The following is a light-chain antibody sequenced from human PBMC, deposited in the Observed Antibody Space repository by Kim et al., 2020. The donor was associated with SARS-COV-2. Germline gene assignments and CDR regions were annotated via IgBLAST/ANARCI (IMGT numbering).Light chain of an antibody. CDR2: AAS. V-gene: IGKV1-27*01. J-gene: IGKJ1*01. Sequence: ASVGDRVTITCRASQDISNYLAWYQQQPGKVPKLLIYAASTLQSGVPSRFSGSGSGTDFTLTISSLQPEDVATYYCQKYDRAPWTFGQGTKVDIK. CDR3: QKYDRAPWT. CDR1: QDISNY.